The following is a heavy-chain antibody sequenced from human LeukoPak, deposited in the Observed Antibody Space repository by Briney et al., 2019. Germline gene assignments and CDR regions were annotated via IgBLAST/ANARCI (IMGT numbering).Heavy chain of an antibody. CDR1: GFTFSTYN. V-gene: IGHV3-48*01. J-gene: IGHJ4*02. Sequence: GGSLRLSCAASGFTFSTYNMNWVRQAPGKGLEWLSYINADSSTIQYADSVRGRFTTSRDNAKNSLYLQMNSLRAEDTAVYYCVRDNSRGQSLGVIYWGQGSLVTVSS. D-gene: IGHD3-22*01. CDR2: INADSSTI. CDR3: VRDNSRGQSLGVIY.